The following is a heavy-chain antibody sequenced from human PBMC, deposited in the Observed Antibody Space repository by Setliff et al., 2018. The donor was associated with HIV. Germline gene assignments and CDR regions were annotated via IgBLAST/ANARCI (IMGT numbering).Heavy chain of an antibody. CDR1: GYSFTSYW. J-gene: IGHJ4*02. D-gene: IGHD3-22*01. Sequence: GESLKISCKGSGYSFTSYWIGWVRQMPGKGLEWMGIIYPGDSDTRYSPSFQGQVTISADKSISTAYLQWSSLKASGTAMYYCARTGYYDSSGYYYFDYWGQGTLVTVSS. V-gene: IGHV5-51*01. CDR2: IYPGDSDT. CDR3: ARTGYYDSSGYYYFDY.